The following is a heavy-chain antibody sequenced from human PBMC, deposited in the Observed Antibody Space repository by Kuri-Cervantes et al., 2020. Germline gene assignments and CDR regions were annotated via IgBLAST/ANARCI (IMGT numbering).Heavy chain of an antibody. CDR2: ISNTGST. J-gene: IGHJ3*02. D-gene: IGHD2-8*01. Sequence: SETLSLTCSVPGDSISTFYWSWIRQSPGARLEWIGYISNTGSTNYNPSLKGQLTISVDTSKNQFSLKLSSVTAADTAVYYCARHDVEDIVLMVYAIVYPHAFDIWGQGTMVTVSS. CDR3: ARHDVEDIVLMVYAIVYPHAFDI. CDR1: GDSISTFY. V-gene: IGHV4-59*08.